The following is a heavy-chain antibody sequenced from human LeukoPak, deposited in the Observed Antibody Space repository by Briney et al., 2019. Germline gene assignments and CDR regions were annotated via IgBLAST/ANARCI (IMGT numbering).Heavy chain of an antibody. CDR1: VHTFRVYY. CDR2: IRNEANRYTT. V-gene: IGHV3-72*01. J-gene: IGHJ4*02. Sequence: GGSLRLSCAASVHTFRVYYMDWVRQAPGKGLEWVGRIRNEANRYTTEYAASVKGRFTISRDDSKNSLYLQMNSLKTEDTAVYYCTRLRNYGYDFWGQGTLVTVSS. D-gene: IGHD5-18*01. CDR3: TRLRNYGYDF.